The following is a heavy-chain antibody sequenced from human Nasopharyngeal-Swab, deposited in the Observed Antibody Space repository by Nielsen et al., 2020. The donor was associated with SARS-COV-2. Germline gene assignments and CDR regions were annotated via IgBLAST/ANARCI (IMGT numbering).Heavy chain of an antibody. J-gene: IGHJ6*02. CDR2: ISSSSSYI. CDR3: AAYYASGSYSSGSSNYYYYGKDV. V-gene: IGHV3-21*01. Sequence: GGSLRLSCVASGFTFSSYNMNWVRQAPGKGLEWVSCISSSSSYIYYEDSVKGRFAISRDNVENSLYLQMNSLRAEDTAVYYCAAYYASGSYSSGSSNYYYYGKDVWGQGTTVTVSS. CDR1: GFTFSSYN. D-gene: IGHD3-10*01.